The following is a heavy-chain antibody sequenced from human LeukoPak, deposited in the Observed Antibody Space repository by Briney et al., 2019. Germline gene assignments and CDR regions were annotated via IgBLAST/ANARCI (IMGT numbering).Heavy chain of an antibody. CDR1: GGSISSYY. V-gene: IGHV4-59*08. Sequence: PSETLSLTCTVSGGSISSYYWSWIRQPPGKGLELTGFIYYSGSTSYNPSLKSRVTISVDTSKSQFSLKLSSVIAADTAVYYCARRAYSSGFDYIDYWGQGTLVTASS. CDR3: ARRAYSSGFDYIDY. CDR2: IYYSGST. D-gene: IGHD6-19*01. J-gene: IGHJ4*02.